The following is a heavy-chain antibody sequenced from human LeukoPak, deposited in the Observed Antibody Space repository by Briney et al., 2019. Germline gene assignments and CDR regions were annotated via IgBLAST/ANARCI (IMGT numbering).Heavy chain of an antibody. CDR3: AKSSSWSFGWFDP. CDR1: GFTFSSYA. V-gene: IGHV3-23*01. CDR2: ISGSGSTT. J-gene: IGHJ5*02. D-gene: IGHD6-13*01. Sequence: GGSLRLSCAASGFTFSSYAMNWVRQAPGKGLEWVSGISGSGSTTYYADSVKGRFTISRDNSKNTLYLQMNSLRAEDTAVYYCAKSSSWSFGWFDPWGQGTLVTVSS.